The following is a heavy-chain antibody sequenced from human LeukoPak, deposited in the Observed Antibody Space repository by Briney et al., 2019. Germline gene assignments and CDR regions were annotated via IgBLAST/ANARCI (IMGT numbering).Heavy chain of an antibody. CDR1: KFTFSSYS. V-gene: IGHV3-23*01. Sequence: GGSLRLSCAASKFTFSSYSLNWVRQAPGKGLEWVSAISGSGGSTYYADSVKGRFTTSRDNSKNTLYLQMNSLRAEDTAVYYCAKDGRYFDWFHYYYYMDVWGKGTTVTISS. J-gene: IGHJ6*03. CDR2: ISGSGGST. D-gene: IGHD3-9*01. CDR3: AKDGRYFDWFHYYYYMDV.